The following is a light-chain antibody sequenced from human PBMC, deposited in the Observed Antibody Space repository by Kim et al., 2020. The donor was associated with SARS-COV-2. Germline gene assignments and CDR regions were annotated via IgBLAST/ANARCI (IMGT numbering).Light chain of an antibody. V-gene: IGLV3-19*01. CDR2: GNN. CDR1: GLRVYY. J-gene: IGLJ3*02. Sequence: LDHTFQITCQVDGLRVYYACFYQQKPRPTPVLVIYGNNRRPSGIPDRFSGSSSVNPASLTITGAQAEDEADYNCNSRNSSGNHWVFGGGTQLTFL. CDR3: NSRNSSGNHWV.